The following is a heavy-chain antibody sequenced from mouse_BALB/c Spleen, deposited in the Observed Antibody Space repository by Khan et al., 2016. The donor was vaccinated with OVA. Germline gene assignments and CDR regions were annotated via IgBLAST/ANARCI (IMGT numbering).Heavy chain of an antibody. CDR3: ARGNYYVYYFDY. V-gene: IGHV3-2*02. CDR1: GYSITSGYA. Sequence: EVQLQESGPGLVKPSQSLSLTCTVTGYSITSGYAWNWIRQFPGNKLEWMGYISYSGGTSYNPSLKSRISITRDTSKNQFFLQLNYVTTEDTATYYCARGNYYVYYFDYWGQGTTLTVSS. CDR2: ISYSGGT. J-gene: IGHJ2*01. D-gene: IGHD1-1*01.